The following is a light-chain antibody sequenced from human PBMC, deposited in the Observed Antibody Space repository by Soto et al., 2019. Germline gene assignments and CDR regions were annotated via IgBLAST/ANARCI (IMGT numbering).Light chain of an antibody. CDR2: GAS. Sequence: ESVLTQSPGTLSMSPGERATLSCRASQSVSSSYSAWYQQKPGQAPRLLIYGASRRATGIPDRFSGSGSGTDFTLTISRLEPKDFAVYYCQQYGSSPFTFGPGTKVDIK. CDR1: QSVSSSY. CDR3: QQYGSSPFT. J-gene: IGKJ3*01. V-gene: IGKV3-20*01.